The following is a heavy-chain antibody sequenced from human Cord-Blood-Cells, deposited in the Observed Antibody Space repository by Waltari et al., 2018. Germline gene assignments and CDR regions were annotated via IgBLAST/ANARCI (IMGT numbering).Heavy chain of an antibody. CDR1: GFTFSNAW. CDR2: IKRKTDGGTT. Sequence: EVQLVESGGGLVKPGGSLRLSCAASGFTFSNAWMSWVRQAPGKGLGWVGRIKRKTDGGTTDYAAPVKGRFTISRDDSKNTLYLQMNSLKTEDTAVYYCTTGSWGQGTLVTVSS. J-gene: IGHJ4*02. CDR3: TTGS. V-gene: IGHV3-15*01.